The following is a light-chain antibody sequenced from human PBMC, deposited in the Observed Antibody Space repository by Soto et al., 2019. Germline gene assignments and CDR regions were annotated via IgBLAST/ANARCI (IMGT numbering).Light chain of an antibody. J-gene: IGLJ1*01. CDR3: SSFTTGTSFV. Sequence: QSVLTQPPSVSGSPGQSITISCTGTSSDVGAYDYVSWYQQHPGEVPQLMIFDVSNRPSGVSNRCSGSKSGNTASLTISGLEVEEEADYYGSSFTTGTSFVFGTGTKLTVL. CDR1: SSDVGAYDY. V-gene: IGLV2-14*01. CDR2: DVS.